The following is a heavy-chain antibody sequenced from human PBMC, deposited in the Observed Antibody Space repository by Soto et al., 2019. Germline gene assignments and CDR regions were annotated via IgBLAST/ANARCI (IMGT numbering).Heavy chain of an antibody. Sequence: SETLSLTCTVSGGSISSYYWSWIRQPPGKGLEWIGYIYYSGSTNYNPSLKSRVTISVDTSKNQFSLKLSSVTAADTAVYYCARGWQLHYYYYGMDVWGQGTTVTVSS. CDR1: GGSISSYY. CDR2: IYYSGST. V-gene: IGHV4-59*01. CDR3: ARGWQLHYYYYGMDV. D-gene: IGHD2-15*01. J-gene: IGHJ6*02.